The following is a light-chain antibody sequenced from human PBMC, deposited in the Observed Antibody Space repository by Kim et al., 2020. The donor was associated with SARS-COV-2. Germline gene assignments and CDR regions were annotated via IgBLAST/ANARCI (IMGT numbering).Light chain of an antibody. CDR3: QQSYSPAVT. CDR2: GAS. Sequence: DIQMTQSPSSLSASVGDRVTISCRASQTISTSLHWYQQIPEKAPRLLIYGASNLQSGVPSRFSGSGSGTDFTLTIASLQPEDFATYYCQQSYSPAVTFGRGTKVDIK. J-gene: IGKJ4*01. CDR1: QTISTS. V-gene: IGKV1-39*01.